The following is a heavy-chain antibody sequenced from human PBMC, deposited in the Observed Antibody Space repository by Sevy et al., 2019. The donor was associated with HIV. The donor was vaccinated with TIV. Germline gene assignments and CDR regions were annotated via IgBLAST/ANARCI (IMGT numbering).Heavy chain of an antibody. CDR2: IRSKDYGGAT. Sequence: GGSLRLSCKGSGFTFGDYAMSWFRQAPGMGLEWVGFIRSKDYGGATEYAASVKGRFTISRDDSKSIADLQMNSLNTEDTVVYYCTRGYYYDSSGYSDYSGQGTLVTVSS. J-gene: IGHJ4*02. CDR1: GFTFGDYA. V-gene: IGHV3-49*03. CDR3: TRGYYYDSSGYSDY. D-gene: IGHD3-22*01.